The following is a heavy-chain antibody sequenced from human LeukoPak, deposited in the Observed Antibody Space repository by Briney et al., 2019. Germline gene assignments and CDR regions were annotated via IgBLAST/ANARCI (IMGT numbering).Heavy chain of an antibody. CDR2: IFPGDSDT. CDR1: GYSFSSFW. Sequence: GESLKISCKGSGYSFSSFWIAWVRQMPGKGLEWMGIIFPGDSDTRYRPSLQGRVTISVDKSIDTAFLQWSSLKASDSAIYYCARLTSFADLLTATRRSWFDPWGQGTLVTVSS. D-gene: IGHD2-21*02. V-gene: IGHV5-51*01. CDR3: ARLTSFADLLTATRRSWFDP. J-gene: IGHJ5*02.